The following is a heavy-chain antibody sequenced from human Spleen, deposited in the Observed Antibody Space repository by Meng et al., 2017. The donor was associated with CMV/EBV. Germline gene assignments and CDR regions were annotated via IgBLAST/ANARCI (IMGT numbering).Heavy chain of an antibody. Sequence: QVRMGESGGGVGQPGTFLRLSCVVSGFIFSKYGMHWGRQAPGKGLEWMSVISNDGSDKHYIDAVKGRFTISRDNSKNTLFLQMNSLKPEDTGIYYCGKDDSGTIDYWGQGTLVTVSS. CDR1: GFIFSKYG. CDR3: GKDDSGTIDY. D-gene: IGHD1-1*01. CDR2: ISNDGSDK. J-gene: IGHJ4*02. V-gene: IGHV3-30*18.